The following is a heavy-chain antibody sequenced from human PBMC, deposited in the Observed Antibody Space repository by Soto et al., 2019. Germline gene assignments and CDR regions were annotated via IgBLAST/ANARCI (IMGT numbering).Heavy chain of an antibody. CDR2: IIPVIGTT. CDR1: GDTFSGYP. J-gene: IGHJ4*02. CDR3: ARDGGFGELKY. V-gene: IGHV1-69*11. D-gene: IGHD3-10*01. Sequence: SVKVSCKASGDTFSGYPINWVRQAPREGLEWMGRIIPVIGTTNDAQRFEGRVTFTADESTNTAYMELRGLLSGDTAVYYCARDGGFGELKYWGPGTLVTVSS.